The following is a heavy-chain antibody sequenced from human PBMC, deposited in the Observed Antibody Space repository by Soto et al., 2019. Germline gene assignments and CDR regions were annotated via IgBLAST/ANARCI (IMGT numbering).Heavy chain of an antibody. CDR2: ISYDGSNK. D-gene: IGHD2-15*01. V-gene: IGHV3-30*18. J-gene: IGHJ6*02. CDR1: GFTFSSYG. Sequence: GGSLRLSCAASGFTFSSYGMHWVRQAPGKGLEWVAVISYDGSNKYYADSVKGRFTISRDNSKNTLYLQMNSLRAEDTAVYYCAKVTRPVVVAATSPTGDYYYYGMDVWGQGTTVTVSS. CDR3: AKVTRPVVVAATSPTGDYYYYGMDV.